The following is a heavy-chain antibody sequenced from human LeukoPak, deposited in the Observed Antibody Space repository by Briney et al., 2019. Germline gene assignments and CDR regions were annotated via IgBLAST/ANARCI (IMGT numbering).Heavy chain of an antibody. Sequence: ETLSLTCTVSGGSISSYYWSWVRQAPGKGLEWVSAISGSGGSTYYADSVKGRFTISRDNSKNTLYLQMNSLRAEDTAVYYCAKDSAVRGVLDYWGQGTLVTVSS. CDR1: GGSISSYY. CDR3: AKDSAVRGVLDY. CDR2: ISGSGGST. J-gene: IGHJ4*02. D-gene: IGHD3-10*01. V-gene: IGHV3-23*01.